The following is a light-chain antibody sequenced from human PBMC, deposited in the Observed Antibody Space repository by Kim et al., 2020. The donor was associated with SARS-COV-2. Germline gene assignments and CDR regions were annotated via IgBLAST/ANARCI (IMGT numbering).Light chain of an antibody. CDR2: SNT. J-gene: IGLJ3*02. CDR3: ASWDDSLSGWV. V-gene: IGLV1-44*01. CDR1: SSDIGSNT. Sequence: QSLLTQPPSASGTPGQRITISCSGSSSDIGSNTVNWYQQFPGTTPKLLIYSNTQRPSGVPDRFSGSKSGTSASLAISELQSEDEADYYCASWDDSLSGWVFGGGTKLTVL.